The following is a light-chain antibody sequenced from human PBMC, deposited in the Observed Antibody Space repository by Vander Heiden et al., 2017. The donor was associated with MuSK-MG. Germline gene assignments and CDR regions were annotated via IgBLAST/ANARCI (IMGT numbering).Light chain of an antibody. CDR3: QQDDSLPRT. Sequence: EIVLTQSPGTLALSPGERATLSCRASQSVGNNYLAWYQQKPGQAPRLLIYAASSRATGIPPRFSDSGSGTDFSLTITRLEPEDFAVYYCQQDDSLPRTFGHGTKVEIK. CDR1: QSVGNNY. CDR2: AAS. J-gene: IGKJ1*01. V-gene: IGKV3-20*01.